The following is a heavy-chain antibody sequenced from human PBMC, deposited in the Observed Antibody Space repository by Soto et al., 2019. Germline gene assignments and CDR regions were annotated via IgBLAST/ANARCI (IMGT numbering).Heavy chain of an antibody. J-gene: IGHJ5*02. Sequence: GGSLRLSCAASGFTFSTYVMTCVRQAPGKGLEWFSGISGSGVKTYYSDSVKGRFTISRDNSKNTLYLQMNSLRAEDTALYYCSKDLSNIAPRPGWFDPWGLGTLLTVSS. CDR3: SKDLSNIAPRPGWFDP. D-gene: IGHD6-6*01. CDR1: GFTFSTYV. CDR2: ISGSGVKT. V-gene: IGHV3-23*01.